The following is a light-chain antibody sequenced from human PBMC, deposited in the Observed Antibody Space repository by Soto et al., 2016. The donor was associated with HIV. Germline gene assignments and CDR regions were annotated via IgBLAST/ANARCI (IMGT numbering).Light chain of an antibody. CDR2: AAS. J-gene: IGKJ2*01. CDR1: QGSSGY. V-gene: IGKV1-9*01. CDR3: QQVNSYPLT. Sequence: DIQLTQSPSFLSASVGDRVNITCRASQGSSGYLAWYQQKPGEAPNLLICAASTLQTGVPSRFSGSGSGTEVILTISSLQPEDSATYYCQQVNSYPLTFGQGTKVVI.